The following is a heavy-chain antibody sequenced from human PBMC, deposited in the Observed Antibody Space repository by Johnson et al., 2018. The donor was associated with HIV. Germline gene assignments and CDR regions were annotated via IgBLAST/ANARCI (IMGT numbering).Heavy chain of an antibody. V-gene: IGHV3-30*03. J-gene: IGHJ3*01. CDR1: GLSFSNFG. D-gene: IGHD3-10*01. CDR2: ISFDGNRK. CDR3: YGTDHFGAGSESKGTFDV. Sequence: QVQLVESGGGVVQPGKSLTLSCVASGLSFSNFGIHWVRQAPGKGPAWVAVISFDGNRKKYADSVKGRFTISKDNSKNTMYLQMTSLRQDDTAVYSCYGTDHFGAGSESKGTFDVWGQGTMVTVSS.